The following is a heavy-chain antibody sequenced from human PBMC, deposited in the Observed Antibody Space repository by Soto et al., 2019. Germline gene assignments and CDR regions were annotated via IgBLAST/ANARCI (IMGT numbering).Heavy chain of an antibody. Sequence: ASVKVSCKSSGYTFISHSITWVRQAPGQGLEWMGRISAYNGNTNYAQKLQGRVTMTTDTSTNTAYMELRNLGSDDTAVYYCARGAFCGGATGCRDMEVWGQGTTVIVSS. V-gene: IGHV1-18*01. D-gene: IGHD2-21*01. J-gene: IGHJ6*02. CDR1: GYTFISHS. CDR2: ISAYNGNT. CDR3: ARGAFCGGATGCRDMEV.